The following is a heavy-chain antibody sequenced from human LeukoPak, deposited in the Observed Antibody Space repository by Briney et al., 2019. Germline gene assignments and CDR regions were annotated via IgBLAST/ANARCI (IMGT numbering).Heavy chain of an antibody. Sequence: GGSLRLSCAASGFTFSSYEMNCGRQAPGKGLEWFSYISSSGSTIYYADSVKGRFTISRDNAKNSLYLQIHSVRAADTAVYYCAEDGRGYYYDRSPDYWGQGTLVTVSS. CDR3: AEDGRGYYYDRSPDY. CDR1: GFTFSSYE. V-gene: IGHV3-48*03. D-gene: IGHD3-22*01. CDR2: ISSSGSTI. J-gene: IGHJ4*02.